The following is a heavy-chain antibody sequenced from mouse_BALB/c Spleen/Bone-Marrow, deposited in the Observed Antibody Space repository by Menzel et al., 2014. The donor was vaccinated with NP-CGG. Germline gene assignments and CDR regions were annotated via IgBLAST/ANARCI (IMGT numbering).Heavy chain of an antibody. Sequence: VQLQQSGPELVKPGASVKMSCKASGYTFTSYVMHWVKQKPGQGLEWIEYINPYNDGTKYNEKFKGMATLTSDRSSSTAYMELSGLTSEDSAVYYCAKGGNYRYAFDYWGQGTTLTVSS. CDR1: GYTFTSYV. J-gene: IGHJ2*01. V-gene: IGHV1-14*01. CDR3: AKGGNYRYAFDY. D-gene: IGHD2-14*01. CDR2: INPYNDGT.